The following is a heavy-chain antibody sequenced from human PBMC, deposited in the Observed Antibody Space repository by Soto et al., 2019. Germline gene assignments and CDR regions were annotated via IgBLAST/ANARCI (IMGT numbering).Heavy chain of an antibody. D-gene: IGHD1-26*01. V-gene: IGHV1-8*01. CDR2: MNPDTGNA. CDR3: AREEWGVHTRDFYYGLDV. Sequence: QVQLVQSGAEVKKPGASVRVSCRATGYTFDSHDINWVRQAPGQGLEWMGWMNPDTGNAGFAQKFQGRVTMTSDSSQNSAYLELSGLTSDDSAVYYRAREEWGVHTRDFYYGLDVWGQGTTVTVSS. J-gene: IGHJ6*02. CDR1: GYTFDSHD.